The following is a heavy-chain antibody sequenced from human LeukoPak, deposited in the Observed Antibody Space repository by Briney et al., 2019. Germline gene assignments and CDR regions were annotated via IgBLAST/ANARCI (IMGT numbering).Heavy chain of an antibody. CDR3: ARVGAVVERPDY. CDR2: IYYSGST. CDR1: GGTISSYY. D-gene: IGHD2-2*01. Sequence: PSETLSLTCTVSGGTISSYYWSWIRQPPGKGLEWIGYIYYSGSTNYNPSLKSRVTISIDTSKNHCSLKLSSVTAADTAVYYCARVGAVVERPDYWGQGTLVTVSS. V-gene: IGHV4-59*01. J-gene: IGHJ4*02.